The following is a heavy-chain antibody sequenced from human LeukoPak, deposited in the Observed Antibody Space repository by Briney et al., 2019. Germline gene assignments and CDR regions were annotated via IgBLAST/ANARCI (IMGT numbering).Heavy chain of an antibody. J-gene: IGHJ4*02. D-gene: IGHD3-16*02. V-gene: IGHV3-9*01. CDR1: GFTFDDYA. CDR2: ISWNSGSI. Sequence: GGSLRLSCAASGFTFDDYAMHWVRQAPGKGLEWVSGISWNSGSIGYADSVKGRFTISRDNAKNSLYLQMNSLRAEDTALYYCAKDRYSELSPPFDYWGQGTPVTVSS. CDR3: AKDRYSELSPPFDY.